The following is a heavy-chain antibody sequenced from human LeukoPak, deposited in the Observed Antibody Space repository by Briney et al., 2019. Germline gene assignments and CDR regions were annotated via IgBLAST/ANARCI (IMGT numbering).Heavy chain of an antibody. V-gene: IGHV3-30*02. Sequence: GGSLRLSCAASGFTFSSYGMHWVRQAPGKGLEWVAFIRYDGSNKYYADSVKGRFTISRDNSKNTLYLQMNSLRSEDTAVYYCARSPEGLAVADPNFDYWGQGTLVTVSS. D-gene: IGHD6-19*01. CDR1: GFTFSSYG. CDR2: IRYDGSNK. CDR3: ARSPEGLAVADPNFDY. J-gene: IGHJ4*02.